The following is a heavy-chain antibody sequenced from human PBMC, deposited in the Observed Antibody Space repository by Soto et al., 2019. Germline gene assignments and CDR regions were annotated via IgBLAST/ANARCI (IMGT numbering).Heavy chain of an antibody. CDR1: GYTFRNYG. J-gene: IGHJ1*01. Sequence: QVQLVQSGSEVKKPGASVRVTCKASGYTFRNYGISWVREAPGQGLEWMGWVSAYNRNSNYAQKFEESVIMTADIATSPAYLDLRGLSSDDTVIYYCARDRQWEPLLYWGQGTLVTVSS. CDR3: ARDRQWEPLLY. CDR2: VSAYNRNS. V-gene: IGHV1-18*01. D-gene: IGHD1-26*01.